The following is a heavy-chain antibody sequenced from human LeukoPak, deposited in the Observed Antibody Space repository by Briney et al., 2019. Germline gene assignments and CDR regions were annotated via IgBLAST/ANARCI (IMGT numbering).Heavy chain of an antibody. Sequence: RSGGSLRLSCAASGFTFSSYWMHWVRRAPGKGLVWVSRINTDGSTTNYADSVKGRFTISIDNAKNTLYLQMNSLRAEDTAVYYCTTDRSSIALRPHWGQGTLVTVSS. CDR2: INTDGSTT. J-gene: IGHJ4*02. CDR3: TTDRSSIALRPH. CDR1: GFTFSSYW. V-gene: IGHV3-74*01. D-gene: IGHD6-6*01.